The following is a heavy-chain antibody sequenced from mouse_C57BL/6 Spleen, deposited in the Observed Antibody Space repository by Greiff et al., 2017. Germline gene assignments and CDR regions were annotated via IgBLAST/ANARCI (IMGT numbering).Heavy chain of an antibody. V-gene: IGHV1-5*01. Sequence: VQLQQSGTVLARPGASVKMSCKTSGYTFTSYWMHWLKQRPGQGLEWIGAIYPGNSDTSYNQKFKGKAKLTAVTSASTAYMKLSSLTNEDSAVYYCTSGTDYYAMDYWGQGTSVTVSS. CDR1: GYTFTSYW. CDR2: IYPGNSDT. CDR3: TSGTDYYAMDY. J-gene: IGHJ4*01. D-gene: IGHD3-3*01.